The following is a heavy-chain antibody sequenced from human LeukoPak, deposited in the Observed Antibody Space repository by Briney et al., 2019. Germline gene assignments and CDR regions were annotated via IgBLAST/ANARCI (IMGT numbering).Heavy chain of an antibody. CDR3: ARVRDCSSTSCYPLDAFDI. V-gene: IGHV4-59*01. J-gene: IGHJ3*02. CDR2: IYYSGST. Sequence: SETLSLTCTVSGGSISSYYWSWIRQPPGKGLEWIGYIYYSGSTNYNPSLKSRVTISVDTSKNQFSLKLSSVTAADTAVYYCARVRDCSSTSCYPLDAFDIWGQGTRSPSLQ. D-gene: IGHD2-2*01. CDR1: GGSISSYY.